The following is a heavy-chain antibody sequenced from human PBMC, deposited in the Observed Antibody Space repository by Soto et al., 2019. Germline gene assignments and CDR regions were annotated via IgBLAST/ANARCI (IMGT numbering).Heavy chain of an antibody. CDR1: GGTFSSYA. Sequence: GASVKVSCKASGGTFSSYAISWVRQAPGQGLEWMGGIIPIFGTANYAQKFQGRVTITADKSTSTAYMELSSLRSEDTAVYYCARDPERSILYGMDVWGQGTTVTVSS. CDR2: IIPIFGTA. CDR3: ARDPERSILYGMDV. D-gene: IGHD3-3*01. J-gene: IGHJ6*02. V-gene: IGHV1-69*06.